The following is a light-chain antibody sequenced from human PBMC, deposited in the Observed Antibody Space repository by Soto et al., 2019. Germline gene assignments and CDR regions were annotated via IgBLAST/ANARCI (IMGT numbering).Light chain of an antibody. CDR2: EVS. CDR3: NSYTSKSTGV. V-gene: IGLV2-14*01. J-gene: IGLJ1*01. CDR1: SSDVGGYNN. Sequence: QPVLSQPASVSGSPGQSITISCTGTSSDVGGYNNVSWYQQHPGKAPKLIIYEVSNRPSGVSNRFSSSKSGNTASLTISGLQAEDEADYYCNSYTSKSTGVFGPGTKVTVL.